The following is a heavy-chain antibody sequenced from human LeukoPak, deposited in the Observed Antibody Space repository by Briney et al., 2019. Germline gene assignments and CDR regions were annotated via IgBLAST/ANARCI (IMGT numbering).Heavy chain of an antibody. Sequence: ASVKVSCKVSGYTLTELSMHWVRQAPGKGLEWMGGFDPEDGETIYAQKFQGRVTMTEDTSTDTAYMELSSLRSDDTAVYYCARAFGRESWFDPWGQGTLVTVSS. J-gene: IGHJ5*02. D-gene: IGHD1-26*01. CDR1: GYTLTELS. CDR3: ARAFGRESWFDP. CDR2: FDPEDGET. V-gene: IGHV1-24*01.